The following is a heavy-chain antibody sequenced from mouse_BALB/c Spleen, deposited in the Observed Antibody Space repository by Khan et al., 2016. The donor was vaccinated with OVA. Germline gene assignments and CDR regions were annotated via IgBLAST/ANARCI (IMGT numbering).Heavy chain of an antibody. D-gene: IGHD2-4*01. CDR2: IDPENGNT. V-gene: IGHV14-1*02. CDR1: GFNIKDYY. J-gene: IGHJ4*01. CDR3: ARRDYEAMDY. Sequence: VQLQQSGAELVRPGALVKLSCKASGFNIKDYYIHWVKQRPEQGLEWIGWIDPENGNTIYDPKFQGKASITADTSSNPAYLQLSSLTSEDTAVYYCARRDYEAMDYWGQGTSVTVSS.